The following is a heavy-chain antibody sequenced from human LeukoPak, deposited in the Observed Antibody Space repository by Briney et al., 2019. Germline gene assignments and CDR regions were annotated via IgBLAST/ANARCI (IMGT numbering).Heavy chain of an antibody. D-gene: IGHD3-10*01. J-gene: IGHJ4*02. CDR2: SYWDDDR. V-gene: IGHV2-5*02. CDR1: GFSLRAGGVG. Sequence: SGPTLFNPTQPLTLTCTVSGFSLRAGGVGVGWIGQPPVKALEWLALSYWDDDRRHSPPLKNRLTITKDTSKNQVVLTMTNMDPVDTATYYCARYGSDTYYRFDYWGQGTLVTVSS. CDR3: ARYGSDTYYRFDY.